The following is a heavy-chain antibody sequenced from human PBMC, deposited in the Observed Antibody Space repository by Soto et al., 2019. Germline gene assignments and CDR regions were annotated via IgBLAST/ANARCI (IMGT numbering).Heavy chain of an antibody. V-gene: IGHV3-74*01. CDR2: INSDCSTT. Sequence: EVQLVESGGGLVQPGGSLRLSCAASGFTFSTYWMHWVRQAPGKGLVWVSRINSDCSTTNYADSVKGRFTISSDNAKNTLFLQMDSLRAEDTAIYYCARGLKGYYGTDVWGQGTTVTVSS. CDR3: ARGLKGYYGTDV. J-gene: IGHJ6*02. D-gene: IGHD3-22*01. CDR1: GFTFSTYW.